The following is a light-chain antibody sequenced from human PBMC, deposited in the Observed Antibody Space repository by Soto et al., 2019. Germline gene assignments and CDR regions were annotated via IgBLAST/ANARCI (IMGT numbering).Light chain of an antibody. Sequence: EIVLTQSPATLSLSPRERATLSCRASQSVSNYFAWYQQKPGQAPRLLIYDASNRATGIPGRYSGSGSGTDFTLTNSSLQPEDVADDYCQQRCNWPLTFGRGTVVVIK. CDR3: QQRCNWPLT. CDR1: QSVSNY. V-gene: IGKV3-11*01. J-gene: IGKJ1*01. CDR2: DAS.